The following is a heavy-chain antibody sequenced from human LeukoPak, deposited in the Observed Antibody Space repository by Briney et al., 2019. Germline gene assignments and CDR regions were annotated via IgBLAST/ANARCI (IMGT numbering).Heavy chain of an antibody. CDR2: IYTSGST. CDR3: ARDYYDSSGYYFHFDC. D-gene: IGHD3-22*01. CDR1: VGSISSYY. Sequence: PSETLSLTCTVSVGSISSYYWSWIRQPAGKGLEWIGRIYTSGSTNYNPSLKSRVTMSVDTSKNQFSLKLSSVTAADTAVYYCARDYYDSSGYYFHFDCWGQGTLVTVSS. J-gene: IGHJ4*02. V-gene: IGHV4-4*07.